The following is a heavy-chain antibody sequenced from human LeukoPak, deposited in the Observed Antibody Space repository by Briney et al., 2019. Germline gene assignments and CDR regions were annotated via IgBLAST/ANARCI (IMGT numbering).Heavy chain of an antibody. CDR1: AFTFSSYA. Sequence: PGGSLRLSCTASAFTFSSYAMHWVRRAPGKGLESVAFVSYDGTNKYYADSVKGRFTISRDNSKNTLFLQMNSLRAEDTAVYYCARDPNYYGSAFMDVWGQGTTVTVFS. CDR3: ARDPNYYGSAFMDV. CDR2: VSYDGTNK. J-gene: IGHJ6*02. D-gene: IGHD3-10*01. V-gene: IGHV3-30*01.